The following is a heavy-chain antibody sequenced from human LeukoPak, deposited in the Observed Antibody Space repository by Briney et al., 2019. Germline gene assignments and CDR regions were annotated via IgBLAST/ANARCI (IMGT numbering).Heavy chain of an antibody. D-gene: IGHD5/OR15-5a*01. J-gene: IGHJ4*02. Sequence: PGGSLRLSCAASGFTFSSYAMRWVRPAPGTRLEWVCTISGGGGSTYYADSVKGRFHISRDNSKDTLFLQSNSLRAEDTAVFYCAKGSSRRDLRQSRQSYFDYWGQGTLVTVSS. CDR3: AKGSSRRDLRQSRQSYFDY. CDR2: ISGGGGST. CDR1: GFTFSSYA. V-gene: IGHV3-23*01.